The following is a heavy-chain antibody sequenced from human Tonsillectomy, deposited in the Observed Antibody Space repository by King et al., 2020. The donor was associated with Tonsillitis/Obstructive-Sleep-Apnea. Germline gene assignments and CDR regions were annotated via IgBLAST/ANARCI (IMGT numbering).Heavy chain of an antibody. CDR3: ARARGIIEVAGDYWYFDL. J-gene: IGHJ2*01. D-gene: IGHD6-19*01. CDR2: IKQDGSEK. CDR1: GFILSHYW. V-gene: IGHV3-7*04. Sequence: VQLVESGGGLVQPGGSLRLSCAASGFILSHYWMSWVRQAPGKGLEWVANIKQDGSEKYYVDSVKGRFTISRDNAKNSLYLRMNSLRAEDTAVYYCARARGIIEVAGDYWYFDLCGRGTLVSVSS.